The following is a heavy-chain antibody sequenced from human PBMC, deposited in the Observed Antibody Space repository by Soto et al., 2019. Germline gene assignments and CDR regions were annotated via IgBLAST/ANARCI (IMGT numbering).Heavy chain of an antibody. Sequence: GGSLRLSCAASGFTFSSYGMHWVRQAPGKGLEWVAVISYDGSNKYYADSVKGRFTISRDNSKNTLYLQMNSLRAEDTAVYYCAKTTGGGDVPYYYYGMDVWGQGTTVTVSS. J-gene: IGHJ6*02. CDR1: GFTFSSYG. V-gene: IGHV3-30*18. CDR3: AKTTGGGDVPYYYYGMDV. CDR2: ISYDGSNK. D-gene: IGHD4-17*01.